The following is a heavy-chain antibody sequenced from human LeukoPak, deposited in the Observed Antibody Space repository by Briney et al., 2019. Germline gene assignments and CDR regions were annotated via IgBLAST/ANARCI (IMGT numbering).Heavy chain of an antibody. Sequence: QPGGSRRLSCAASGLTISNYAMSWVRQAPGRGLEWVSTISGSGGYTYHADSVKGRYTISRDNSKNTLYLQMNSLRVEDTAVYYCAKALRQQLVRDYYFDYWGQGTLVTVSS. CDR3: AKALRQQLVRDYYFDY. CDR2: ISGSGGYT. V-gene: IGHV3-23*01. D-gene: IGHD6-6*01. J-gene: IGHJ4*02. CDR1: GLTISNYA.